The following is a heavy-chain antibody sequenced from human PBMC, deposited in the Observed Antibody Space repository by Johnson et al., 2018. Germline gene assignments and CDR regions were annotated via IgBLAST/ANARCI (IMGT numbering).Heavy chain of an antibody. D-gene: IGHD3-22*01. CDR2: ISYDGTKK. CDR1: GFTFRQYG. CDR3: AKNPGKDYYDSSVVH. J-gene: IGHJ4*02. Sequence: QVQLVESGGGVVQPGESLRLSCATSGFTFRQYGMHWVRPGPGKGLEWVAVISYDGTKKYYAESVKGRFTISIDDSANTRFLEMNSRRVEDTAVYYCAKNPGKDYYDSSVVHWGQGTLVTVSS. V-gene: IGHV3-30*18.